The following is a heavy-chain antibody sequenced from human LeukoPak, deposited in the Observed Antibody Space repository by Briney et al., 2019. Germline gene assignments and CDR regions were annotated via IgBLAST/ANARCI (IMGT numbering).Heavy chain of an antibody. CDR3: ARAARSGGPANFQH. CDR2: INHSGST. V-gene: IGHV4-34*01. D-gene: IGHD1-26*01. J-gene: IGHJ1*01. Sequence: SETLSLTCAVYGGSFSGYYWSWIRQPPGKGLEWIGEINHSGSTNYNPSLKSRVTISVDTSKNQFSLKLSSVTAADTAVYYCARAARSGGPANFQHWGQGTLVTVSS. CDR1: GGSFSGYY.